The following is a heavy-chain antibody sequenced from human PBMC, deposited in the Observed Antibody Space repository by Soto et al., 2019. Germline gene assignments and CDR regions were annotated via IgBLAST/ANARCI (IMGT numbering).Heavy chain of an antibody. CDR1: GGSISSCGYY. V-gene: IGHV4-31*03. J-gene: IGHJ1*01. CDR3: ARGVKIAAALPQYFQH. D-gene: IGHD6-13*01. Sequence: SETLSLTCTVSGGSISSCGYYWSWIRQHPGKGLEWIGYIYYSGSTYYNPSLKSRVTISVDTSKNQFSLKLSSVTAADTAVYYCARGVKIAAALPQYFQHWGRGPLVTV. CDR2: IYYSGST.